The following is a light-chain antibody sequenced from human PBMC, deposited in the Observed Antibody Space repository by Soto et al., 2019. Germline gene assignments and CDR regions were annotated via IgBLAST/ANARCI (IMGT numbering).Light chain of an antibody. J-gene: IGKJ3*01. CDR2: AAS. V-gene: IGKV1-27*01. CDR1: QGIRNF. Sequence: DIQMTQSPTSLSASVGDRVTITCRASQGIRNFVAWYQQKPGKAPKLLIYAASTLQSGVPSRFSGSGSGTDLTLTINSLQPDDVATYACQKYSSVPVFGPGTKVEIQ. CDR3: QKYSSVPV.